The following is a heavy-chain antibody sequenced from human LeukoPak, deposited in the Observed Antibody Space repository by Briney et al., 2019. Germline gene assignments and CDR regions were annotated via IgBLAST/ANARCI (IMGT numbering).Heavy chain of an antibody. CDR3: ARHLDYYGSGTYEF. D-gene: IGHD3-10*01. V-gene: IGHV4-59*08. Sequence: SDTLSLTCTVSGGSISSYHWSWIRQPPGKGLEWIWYISYSGSTNYNPSLKSRVTISVDASKNQFSLSLSSVTAADTAVYYCARHLDYYGSGTYEFWGQGTLVTVSS. J-gene: IGHJ4*02. CDR1: GGSISSYH. CDR2: ISYSGST.